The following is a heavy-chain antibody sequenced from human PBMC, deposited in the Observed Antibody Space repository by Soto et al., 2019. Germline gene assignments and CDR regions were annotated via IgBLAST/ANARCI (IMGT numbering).Heavy chain of an antibody. J-gene: IGHJ3*02. Sequence: SVEVSCKASGGTFSSYAISWVRQAPGQGLEWMGGIIPIFGTANYAQKFQGRVTITADESTSTAYMELSSLRSEDTAVYYCAREVRDGYKPSHDAFDIWGQGTMVTVSS. V-gene: IGHV1-69*13. D-gene: IGHD5-12*01. CDR1: GGTFSSYA. CDR2: IIPIFGTA. CDR3: AREVRDGYKPSHDAFDI.